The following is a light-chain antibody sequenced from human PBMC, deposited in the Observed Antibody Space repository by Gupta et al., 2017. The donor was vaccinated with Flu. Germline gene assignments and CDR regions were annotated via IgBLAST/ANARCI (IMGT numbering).Light chain of an antibody. V-gene: IGKV1-5*03. Sequence: PSTLSASVGDRVTITCRASQSINSWLAWYQQKPGKAPKLLIYKSPSLESGVPSRFSGRRSGTEFTLTIRSLQPDDFATYHCQQYNNYPWTFGQGTKVEIK. CDR2: KSP. J-gene: IGKJ1*01. CDR1: QSINSW. CDR3: QQYNNYPWT.